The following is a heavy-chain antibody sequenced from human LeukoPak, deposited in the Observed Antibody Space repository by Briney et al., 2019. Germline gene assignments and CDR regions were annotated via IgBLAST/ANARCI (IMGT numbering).Heavy chain of an antibody. CDR2: ISSSSSTI. J-gene: IGHJ4*02. V-gene: IGHV3-48*01. CDR1: GFTFSSYS. D-gene: IGHD3-22*01. Sequence: GGSLSLSCAASGFTFSSYSMNWVRQAPGEGLEWVSYISSSSSTIYYADFVKGLFTISRDNAKNSLYLQMNSLRAEDTAVYYCARDVRYYDSSGYYSGGFDYWGQGTPVTVSS. CDR3: ARDVRYYDSSGYYSGGFDY.